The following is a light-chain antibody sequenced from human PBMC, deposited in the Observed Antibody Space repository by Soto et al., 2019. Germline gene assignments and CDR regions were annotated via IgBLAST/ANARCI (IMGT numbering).Light chain of an antibody. J-gene: IGKJ4*01. Sequence: DIQMTQSPSSLSASVGDRVTITCRASQDISDDLGWFQQKPGKAPKRLISPAYTLQRGVPSRFSGSGSGTEYTLSISSLQTADFATYYCLKRNSYPLTFGRGTRVEIK. CDR2: PAY. CDR3: LKRNSYPLT. V-gene: IGKV1-17*01. CDR1: QDISDD.